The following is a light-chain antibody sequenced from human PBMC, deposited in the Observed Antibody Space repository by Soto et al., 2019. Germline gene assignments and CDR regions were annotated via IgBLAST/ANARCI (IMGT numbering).Light chain of an antibody. V-gene: IGKV3D-11*02. CDR1: QSINTY. CDR3: QQRRSWQVT. J-gene: IGKJ5*01. Sequence: ENVLTQSPATLSLSPGEGATLSCRASQSINTYLAWYQQKPGQAPRLLIYDASKRATGIPARFSGSGSGTNLTLTISSLEPEDFAVYYCQQRRSWQVTFGQGTRLEIK. CDR2: DAS.